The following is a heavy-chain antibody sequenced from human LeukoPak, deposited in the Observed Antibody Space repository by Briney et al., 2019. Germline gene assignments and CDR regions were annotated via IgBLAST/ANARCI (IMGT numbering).Heavy chain of an antibody. CDR2: IYHSGST. D-gene: IGHD6-19*01. CDR1: GGSISSGTYY. J-gene: IGHJ3*02. Sequence: PSETLSLTCTVSGGSISSGTYYWGWIRQPPGKGLEWIGSIYHSGSTYYNPSLKSRVTISVDTSKNQFSLKLSSVTAADTAVYYCARGPYSSGWYLDAAFDIWGQGTMVTVSS. CDR3: ARGPYSSGWYLDAAFDI. V-gene: IGHV4-39*07.